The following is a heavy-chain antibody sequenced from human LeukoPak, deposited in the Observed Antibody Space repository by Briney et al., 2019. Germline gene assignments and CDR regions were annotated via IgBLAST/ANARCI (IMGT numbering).Heavy chain of an antibody. CDR3: ARGRGVHDSHTYDYFDY. J-gene: IGHJ4*02. CDR1: GYTFTSYY. Sequence: ASVKVSCKAPGYTFTSYYIHWVRQAPRQGLEWMGIINPAGGSTTYAQKFQGSRLTLTRDTSTSTVYMELSSLRSEDTAVYYCARGRGVHDSHTYDYFDYWGQGSLVTVSS. CDR2: INPAGGST. D-gene: IGHD3-22*01. V-gene: IGHV1-46*01.